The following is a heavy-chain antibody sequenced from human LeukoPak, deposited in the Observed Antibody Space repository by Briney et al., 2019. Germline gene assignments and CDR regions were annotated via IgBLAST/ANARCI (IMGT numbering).Heavy chain of an antibody. CDR3: ARTIVGATGGFDY. D-gene: IGHD1-26*01. V-gene: IGHV1-69*05. J-gene: IGHJ4*02. CDR1: GGTFSSYA. Sequence: SVKVSCKASGGTFSSYAISWVRQAPGQGLEWMGGIIPIFGTANYAQKFQGRVTITTDESTSTAYMELSSLRSEDTAVYYCARTIVGATGGFDYWGQGTLVTVSS. CDR2: IIPIFGTA.